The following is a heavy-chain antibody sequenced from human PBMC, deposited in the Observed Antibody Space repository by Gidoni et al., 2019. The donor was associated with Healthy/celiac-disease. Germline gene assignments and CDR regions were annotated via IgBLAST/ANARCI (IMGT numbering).Heavy chain of an antibody. Sequence: QVQLVESGGGVVQPGRPLRLSCAASGFTFSSYAMHWFRQAPGKGLEWVAVISYDGSNKYYADSVKGRFTIARDNSKNTLYLQMNSLRAEDTALYDCARPKGIDDSSGYQEYWGQGTLVTVSS. J-gene: IGHJ4*02. V-gene: IGHV3-30-3*01. D-gene: IGHD3-22*01. CDR1: GFTFSSYA. CDR2: ISYDGSNK. CDR3: ARPKGIDDSSGYQEY.